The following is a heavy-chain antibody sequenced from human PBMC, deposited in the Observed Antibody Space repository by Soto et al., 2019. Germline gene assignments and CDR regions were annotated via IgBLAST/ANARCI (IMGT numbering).Heavy chain of an antibody. CDR3: ARGRYGDY. J-gene: IGHJ4*02. Sequence: VHLVQSGAEVKKPGASVKVSCKGSSYGFTTYGITWVRQAPGQGLEWMAWISAHNGNTNYAQKLQGRVTVTRDTSTSTAYMELRSLRSDDTAVYYCARGRYGDYWGQGALVTVSS. CDR2: ISAHNGNT. CDR1: SYGFTTYG. V-gene: IGHV1-18*01. D-gene: IGHD1-1*01.